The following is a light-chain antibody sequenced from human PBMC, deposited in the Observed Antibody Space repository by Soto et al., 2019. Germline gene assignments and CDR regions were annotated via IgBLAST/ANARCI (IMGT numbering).Light chain of an antibody. CDR3: AAWDHSLNGVV. V-gene: IGLV1-44*01. Sequence: QSVLTQPASASGTPGQRVTISCSGSSSNIGSSTVNWYQQLPGTAPKLLIYSNNQRPSGVPDRFSGSKSGTSASLAISGLQSEDEADYYYAAWDHSLNGVVFGGGTKVTV. CDR1: SSNIGSST. CDR2: SNN. J-gene: IGLJ2*01.